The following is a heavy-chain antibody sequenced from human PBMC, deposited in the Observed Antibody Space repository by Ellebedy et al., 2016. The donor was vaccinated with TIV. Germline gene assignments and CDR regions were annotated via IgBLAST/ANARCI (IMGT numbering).Heavy chain of an antibody. J-gene: IGHJ4*02. D-gene: IGHD1-26*01. CDR3: ARSRSPYYIAGSGFDY. Sequence: GESLKISCVGSGYNFSDYGMNWVRQAPGKGLECVAGISHDGRNYKHADSVKGRFTISRDDSKNTLYLQMNSLRAEDTAVYYCARSRSPYYIAGSGFDYWGQGTLVTVSS. CDR2: ISHDGRNY. CDR1: GYNFSDYG. V-gene: IGHV3-30*03.